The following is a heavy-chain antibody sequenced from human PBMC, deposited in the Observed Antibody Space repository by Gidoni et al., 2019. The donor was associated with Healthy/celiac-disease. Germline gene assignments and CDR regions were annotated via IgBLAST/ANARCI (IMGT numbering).Heavy chain of an antibody. CDR2: IYYSGST. CDR1: GGSISSHSYY. D-gene: IGHD2-8*01. J-gene: IGHJ5*02. V-gene: IGHV4-39*01. CDR3: ARHGVRATVVVMDRLDP. Sequence: QLPLQESGPGLVKPSETLSLTCPVSGGSISSHSYYWGWIRQPPGKGLEWIGSIYYSGSTYYNPSLKSRVTISVDTSKNQFSLRLSAVTAADTAVFYCARHGVRATVVVMDRLDPWGQGTLVTVSS.